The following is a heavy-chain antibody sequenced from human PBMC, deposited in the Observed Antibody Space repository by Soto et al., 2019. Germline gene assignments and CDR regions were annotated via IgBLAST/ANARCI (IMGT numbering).Heavy chain of an antibody. CDR3: ATARVGAPAGRDDFYYYYGMDV. CDR2: INPSGGST. J-gene: IGHJ6*02. D-gene: IGHD2-2*01. V-gene: IGHV1-46*01. Sequence: ASVKVSCKASGYTFTSYYMHWVRQAPGQGLEWMGIINPSGGSTSYAQKFQGRVTMTRDTSTSTVYMELSSLRSEDTAVYYCATARVGAPAGRDDFYYYYGMDVWGQGTTVTVSS. CDR1: GYTFTSYY.